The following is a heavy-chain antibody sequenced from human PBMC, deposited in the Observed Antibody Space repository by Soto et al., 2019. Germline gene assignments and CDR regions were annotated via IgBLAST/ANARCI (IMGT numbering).Heavy chain of an antibody. V-gene: IGHV3-73*01. CDR1: GFTFSGSA. J-gene: IGHJ4*02. D-gene: IGHD3-10*01. CDR2: IRSKANSYAT. Sequence: GGSLRLSCAASGFTFSGSAMHWVRQASGKGLEWVGRIRSKANSYATAYAASVKGRLTISRDDSKNTAYLQMNSLKTEDTAVYYCTRPDYGSGSYYILDWGQGSLVTVSS. CDR3: TRPDYGSGSYYILD.